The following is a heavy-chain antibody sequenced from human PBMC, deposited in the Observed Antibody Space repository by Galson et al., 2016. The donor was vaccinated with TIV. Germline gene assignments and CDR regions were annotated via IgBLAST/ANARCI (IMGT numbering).Heavy chain of an antibody. D-gene: IGHD2-8*01. Sequence: SLRLSCAASGLSVSINYMTWVRQAPGKGLEWVSLISDGGNTYYPDSVKGRFTISRDNSKNTLYLQMNSPRLEDTAVYYCARDRMVDATYYYYYYGMDVWGQGTAVTVSS. J-gene: IGHJ6*02. CDR2: ISDGGNT. CDR1: GLSVSINY. CDR3: ARDRMVDATYYYYYYGMDV. V-gene: IGHV3-66*02.